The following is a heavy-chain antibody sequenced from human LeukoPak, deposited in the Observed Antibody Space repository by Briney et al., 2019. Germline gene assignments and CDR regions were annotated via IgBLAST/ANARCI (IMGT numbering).Heavy chain of an antibody. Sequence: PSETLSLTSTVSGDSFSYIYWSWIRQPPGKGLEWVGYIYNGGSTNYNPSLKSRVTIPPDTTKNKSSLKLSSVTAADSAVYYCARGVVAAAGRTFDFWGQGTLVTVSS. CDR1: GDSFSYIY. J-gene: IGHJ4*02. CDR2: IYNGGST. V-gene: IGHV4-59*01. CDR3: ARGVVAAAGRTFDF. D-gene: IGHD6-13*01.